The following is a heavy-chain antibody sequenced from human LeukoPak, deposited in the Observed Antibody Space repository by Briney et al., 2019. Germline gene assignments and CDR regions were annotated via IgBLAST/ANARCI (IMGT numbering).Heavy chain of an antibody. CDR2: ISGSGGST. Sequence: GGSLRLSCAASGFTFSGYWMSWVRQAPGKGLEWVSAISGSGGSTYYADSVKGRFTISRDNSKNTLYLQMNNLNAEDTAVYYCAKDLGRTYYYDSSGYTDYWGQGTLVTVSS. J-gene: IGHJ4*02. CDR1: GFTFSGYW. CDR3: AKDLGRTYYYDSSGYTDY. D-gene: IGHD3-22*01. V-gene: IGHV3-23*01.